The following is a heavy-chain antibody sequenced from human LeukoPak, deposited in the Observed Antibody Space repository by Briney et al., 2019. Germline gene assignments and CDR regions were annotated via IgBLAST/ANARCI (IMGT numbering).Heavy chain of an antibody. CDR2: INHSGST. D-gene: IGHD6-19*01. CDR3: ARVKPAIAVARASAFDI. J-gene: IGHJ3*02. V-gene: IGHV4-34*01. CDR1: GGSFSGYY. Sequence: SETLSLTCAVYGGSFSGYYWSWIRQPPGKGLEWIGEINHSGSTNYNPSLKSRVTISVDTSKNQFSLKLSSVTAADTAVYYCARVKPAIAVARASAFDIWGQGTMVTVSS.